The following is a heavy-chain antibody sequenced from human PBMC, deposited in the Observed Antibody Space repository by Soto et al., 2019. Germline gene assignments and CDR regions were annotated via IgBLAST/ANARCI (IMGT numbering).Heavy chain of an antibody. J-gene: IGHJ4*02. CDR1: GYSFTSYW. CDR2: MDPSDSYT. CDR3: ARPVVGARGWVEEPL. V-gene: IGHV5-10-1*01. Sequence: EVQLVQSGAEVKKPGESLRISCKGSGYSFTSYWISWVRQMPGKGLEWMGRMDPSDSYTNYSPSFQGHVTISADKSISTAYPPWSSLRASDTAMYYCARPVVGARGWVEEPLWGQGTLVTVSS. D-gene: IGHD1-1*01.